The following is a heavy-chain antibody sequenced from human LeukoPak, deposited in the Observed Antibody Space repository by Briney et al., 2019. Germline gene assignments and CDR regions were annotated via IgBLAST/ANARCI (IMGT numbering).Heavy chain of an antibody. Sequence: GGSLRLSCTASGFTFSSYTMNWVRQAPGKGLEWVGRIASKTDGGTTDYAAPVKGRFTISRDDSKNTLFLQMNSLKTEGTAVYYCTTGIRGDCGQGTLVTVSS. J-gene: IGHJ4*02. CDR2: IASKTDGGTT. CDR3: TTGIRGD. CDR1: GFTFSSYT. V-gene: IGHV3-15*04.